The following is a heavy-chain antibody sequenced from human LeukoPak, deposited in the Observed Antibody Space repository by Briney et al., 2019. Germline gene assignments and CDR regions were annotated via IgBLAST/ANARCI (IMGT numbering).Heavy chain of an antibody. CDR3: ARRHYYDSSGYNDAFDI. D-gene: IGHD3-22*01. Sequence: GGSLKIYLKGSGYRFTSYWIGWVRPMPGKGLGWMWIIYPGDSDTRYSPSFQGQVTISADKSISTAYLQRSSLKASDTAMYYCARRHYYDSSGYNDAFDIWGQGTMVTVSS. CDR1: GYRFTSYW. CDR2: IYPGDSDT. V-gene: IGHV5-51*01. J-gene: IGHJ3*02.